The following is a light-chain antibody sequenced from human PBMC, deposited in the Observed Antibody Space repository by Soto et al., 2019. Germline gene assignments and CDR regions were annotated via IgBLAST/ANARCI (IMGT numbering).Light chain of an antibody. CDR3: AAWDDSLHVV. Sequence: QSVLTQPPSASGTPGQRVTISCSGSSSNIGSNYVYWYQQLPGTAPKLLIYRNNQRPSGVPDRFSGSKSGTSASLAISGLRSEDEDDYYCAAWDDSLHVVFGGGTKVTV. CDR2: RNN. J-gene: IGLJ2*01. V-gene: IGLV1-47*01. CDR1: SSNIGSNY.